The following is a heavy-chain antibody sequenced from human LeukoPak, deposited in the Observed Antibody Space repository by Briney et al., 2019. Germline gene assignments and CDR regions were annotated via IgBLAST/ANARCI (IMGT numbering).Heavy chain of an antibody. CDR2: ISWNSRSI. Sequence: GGSLRVYCAASGFTFDDYAMHWVRQAPGKGLEWVSGISWNSRSIGYADSVKGRFTISRDNAKNSLYLQMNSLRAEDTALYYCAKRDYGDLPWYWGQGTLVTVSS. J-gene: IGHJ4*02. CDR1: GFTFDDYA. CDR3: AKRDYGDLPWY. V-gene: IGHV3-9*01. D-gene: IGHD4-17*01.